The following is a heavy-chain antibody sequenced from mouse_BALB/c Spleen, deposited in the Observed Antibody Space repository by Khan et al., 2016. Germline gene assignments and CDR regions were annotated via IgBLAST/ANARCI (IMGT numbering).Heavy chain of an antibody. CDR1: GYSITSGYG. Sequence: EVQLQESGPGLVKPSQSLSLTCTVTGYSITSGYGWNWIRQFPGNKLEWMGYISYSGSTNYNPSLKSRISIIRDTSKNQFFLQLNTVTTEDTATYYCARTARIKYWGQGTTLTVSS. J-gene: IGHJ2*01. CDR2: ISYSGST. D-gene: IGHD1-2*01. V-gene: IGHV3-2*02. CDR3: ARTARIKY.